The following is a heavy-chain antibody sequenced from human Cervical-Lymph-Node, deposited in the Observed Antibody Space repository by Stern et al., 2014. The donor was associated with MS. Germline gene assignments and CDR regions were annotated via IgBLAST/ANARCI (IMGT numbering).Heavy chain of an antibody. V-gene: IGHV5-51*03. CDR1: GYRFINNW. CDR3: ARWSVACDS. CDR2: IYPGDSDI. Sequence: EVQLVQSGAEVRKPGDSLKISCKTSGYRFINNWIAWVRQVPGKGLEWIGIIYPGDSDIRSSPSFQGHVTISVDKSISTAYLQWSSLKASDTAVYYCARWSVACDSWGQGALITVSS. J-gene: IGHJ4*02. D-gene: IGHD2-21*01.